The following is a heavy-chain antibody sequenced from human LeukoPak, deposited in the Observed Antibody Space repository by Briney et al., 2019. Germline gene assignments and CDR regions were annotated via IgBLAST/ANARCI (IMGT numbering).Heavy chain of an antibody. CDR2: INPNSGDT. D-gene: IGHD3-3*01. J-gene: IGHJ4*02. CDR1: GYTFTGYY. CDR3: ARFFFKGMDYFDY. Sequence: ASVKVSCKASGYTFTGYYMHWVRQAPGQGLEWMGCINPNSGDTNYAQNFQGRVTMTRDTSISTAYMELSSLISDDTAVYYCARFFFKGMDYFDYWGQGTLVTVSS. V-gene: IGHV1-2*02.